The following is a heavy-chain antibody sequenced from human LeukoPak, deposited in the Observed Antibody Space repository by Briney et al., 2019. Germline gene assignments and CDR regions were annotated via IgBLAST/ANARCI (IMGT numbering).Heavy chain of an antibody. CDR2: ISYDGSNK. CDR1: GFTFSSYG. J-gene: IGHJ6*02. V-gene: IGHV3-30*18. Sequence: GGSLRLSRAASGFTFSSYGMHWVRQAPGKGLEWVAVISYDGSNKYYADSVKGRFTISRDNSKNTLYLQMNSLRAEDTAVYYCAKDGGLRITMVRGAVLYGMDVWGQGTTVTVSS. D-gene: IGHD3-10*01. CDR3: AKDGGLRITMVRGAVLYGMDV.